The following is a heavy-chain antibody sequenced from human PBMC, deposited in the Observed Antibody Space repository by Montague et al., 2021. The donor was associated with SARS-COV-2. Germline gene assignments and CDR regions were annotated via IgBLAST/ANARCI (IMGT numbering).Heavy chain of an antibody. CDR3: ARGETYYYGSGGYFNLRYYYGMDV. CDR1: GFTFSSYD. V-gene: IGHV3-13*04. J-gene: IGHJ6*02. D-gene: IGHD3-10*01. Sequence: SLRLSCAASGFTFSSYDMHWVRQATGKGLEWVSAIGTAGDTYYPGSVKGRFTISRENAKSSLYLQMNSLRAGDTAVYYCARGETYYYGSGGYFNLRYYYGMDVWGQGTTVTVSS. CDR2: IGTAGDT.